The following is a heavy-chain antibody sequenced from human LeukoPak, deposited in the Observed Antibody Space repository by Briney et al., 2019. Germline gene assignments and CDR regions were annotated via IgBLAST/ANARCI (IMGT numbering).Heavy chain of an antibody. CDR3: ASQSDYGDYGLVY. CDR2: IYPGDSDT. D-gene: IGHD4-17*01. V-gene: IGHV5-51*01. CDR1: GYSFTTYW. J-gene: IGHJ4*02. Sequence: GESLKISCKGSGYSFTTYWIGWVRQMPGKGLEWMGFIYPGDSDTTYSPSFQGQVTISADKSISTAYLQWSSLKASDTAMYYCASQSDYGDYGLVYWGQGTLVTVSS.